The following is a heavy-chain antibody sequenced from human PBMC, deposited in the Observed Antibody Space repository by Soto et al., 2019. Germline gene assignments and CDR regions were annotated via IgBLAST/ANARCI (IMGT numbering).Heavy chain of an antibody. CDR1: VDSIGSGNKY. V-gene: IGHV4-30-4*01. D-gene: IGHD5-18*01. CDR2: IFSSGTT. CDR3: ARGRRIHLWLLY. Sequence: SETLSLTCTVSVDSIGSGNKYWSWIRQAPGKGLEWIGYIFSSGTTYYNPSLKSRVTISVDTSKNQFSLKLSSVTAADTAVYYCARGRRIHLWLLYWRQGNLVT. J-gene: IGHJ4*02.